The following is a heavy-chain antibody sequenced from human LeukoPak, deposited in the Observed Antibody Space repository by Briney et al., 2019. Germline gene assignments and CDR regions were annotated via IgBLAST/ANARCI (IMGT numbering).Heavy chain of an antibody. CDR3: ARGSSVGAYYFDY. Sequence: GGSLRLSCAASGFTFSDYGMHWVRQAPGKGLEGVAVIWNDGSNKYYADSVKGRFTISRDNSKNTLYLQMNTLRAEDTAVYYCARGSSVGAYYFDYWGQGTLVTVSS. J-gene: IGHJ4*02. CDR1: GFTFSDYG. CDR2: IWNDGSNK. V-gene: IGHV3-33*01. D-gene: IGHD1-26*01.